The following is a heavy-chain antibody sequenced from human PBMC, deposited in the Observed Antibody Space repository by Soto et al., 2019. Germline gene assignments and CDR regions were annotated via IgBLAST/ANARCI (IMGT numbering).Heavy chain of an antibody. V-gene: IGHV1-69*13. CDR3: ARGYCSGGSCYQIDY. Sequence: SVKVSCKASGGTFSSYAISWVRQAPGQGLEWMGGIIPIFGTANYAQKFQGRVTITADESTSTAYMELSSLRSEDTAVYYCARGYCSGGSCYQIDYWGQGTLVTVSS. J-gene: IGHJ4*02. CDR1: GGTFSSYA. CDR2: IIPIFGTA. D-gene: IGHD2-15*01.